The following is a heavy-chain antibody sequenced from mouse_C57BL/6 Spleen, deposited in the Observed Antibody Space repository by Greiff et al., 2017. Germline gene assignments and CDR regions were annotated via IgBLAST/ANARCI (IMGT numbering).Heavy chain of an antibody. Sequence: VMLVESGPGLVAPSQSLSITCTVSGFSLTSYGVSWVRQPPGKGLEWLGVIWGDGSTNYHSALISRLSISKDNSKSQVFLKLNSLQTDDTATYYCAKALADYYGCGWYFDVWGTGTTVTVSS. V-gene: IGHV2-3*01. CDR3: AKALADYYGCGWYFDV. CDR1: GFSLTSYG. D-gene: IGHD1-1*01. J-gene: IGHJ1*03. CDR2: IWGDGST.